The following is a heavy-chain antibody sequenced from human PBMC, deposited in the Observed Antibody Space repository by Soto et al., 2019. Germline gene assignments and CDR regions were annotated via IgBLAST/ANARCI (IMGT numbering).Heavy chain of an antibody. CDR3: ATAIVPDASRDY. Sequence: PGGSLRLSCAASGFTFDDYAMHWVRQAPGKGLEWVSGISGSSGSINHADSVKGRFTISRDNSKNTLYLQMNSLRAEDTAVYYCATAIVPDASRDYWGQGTLVTVSS. D-gene: IGHD2-2*01. J-gene: IGHJ4*02. CDR1: GFTFDDYA. CDR2: ISGSSGSI. V-gene: IGHV3-23*01.